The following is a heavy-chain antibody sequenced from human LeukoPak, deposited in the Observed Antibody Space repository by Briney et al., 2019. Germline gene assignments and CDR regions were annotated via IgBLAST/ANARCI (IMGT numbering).Heavy chain of an antibody. CDR2: ISSRGSTI. V-gene: IGHV3-48*03. Sequence: GGSLRLSCEASEFSLSSYEMNWVRQAPGKGLEWVSHISSRGSTIYYADSVKGRFTISRDNAKNSLYLQMNSLRAEDTAVYYCARVGWVLRYAFDIWGQGTMVTVSS. CDR1: EFSLSSYE. CDR3: ARVGWVLRYAFDI. J-gene: IGHJ3*02. D-gene: IGHD3-16*01.